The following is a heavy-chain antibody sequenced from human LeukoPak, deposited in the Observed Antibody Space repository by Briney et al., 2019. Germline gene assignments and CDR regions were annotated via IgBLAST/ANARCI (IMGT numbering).Heavy chain of an antibody. D-gene: IGHD3-22*01. CDR2: ISSSSSYI. CDR1: GFTFSSYS. V-gene: IGHV3-21*01. J-gene: IGHJ4*02. Sequence: GGSLRLSCAASGFTFSSYSMNWVRQAPGKGLEWVSSISSSSSYIYYADSVKGRFTISRDNAKNSLYLQMNSLRAGDTAVYYCARVERGSSGYLFDYWGQGTLVTVSS. CDR3: ARVERGSSGYLFDY.